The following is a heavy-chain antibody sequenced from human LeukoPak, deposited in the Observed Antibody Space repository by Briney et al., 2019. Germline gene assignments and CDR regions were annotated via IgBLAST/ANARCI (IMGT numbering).Heavy chain of an antibody. D-gene: IGHD6-13*01. CDR3: AKDLAAAYGGVDY. J-gene: IGHJ4*02. CDR2: ISWNSGSI. CDR1: GFTFDDYA. V-gene: IGHV3-9*01. Sequence: PGGSLRLSCAASGFTFDDYAMHWARQAPGKGLEGVSGISWNSGSIGYADSVKGRFTISRDNAKNSLYLQMNSLRAEDTALYYCAKDLAAAYGGVDYWGQGTLVTVSP.